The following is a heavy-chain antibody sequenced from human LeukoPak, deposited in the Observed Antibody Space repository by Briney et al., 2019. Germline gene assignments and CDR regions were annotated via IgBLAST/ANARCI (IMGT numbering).Heavy chain of an antibody. CDR3: ARGGRDGYNLGWFDS. CDR2: IYYGGST. Sequence: SETLSLTCTVSGGSISSYYWSWIRQPPGKGLEWIGYIYYGGSTTYNPSLKSRVAISVDTSKNQFSLKLSSVTAADTAVYYCARGGRDGYNLGWFDSWGQGTLVTVSS. J-gene: IGHJ5*01. CDR1: GGSISSYY. D-gene: IGHD5-24*01. V-gene: IGHV4-59*08.